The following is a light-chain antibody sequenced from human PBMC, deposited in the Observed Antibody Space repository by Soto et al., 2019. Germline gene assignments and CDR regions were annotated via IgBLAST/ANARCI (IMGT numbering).Light chain of an antibody. CDR1: QIVSNNY. CDR3: QQYDSSPPIT. Sequence: EIVLTQSPGTLSLSPGERSTLSCRASQIVSNNYLAWYQQKPGQAPRLLIYDASRRATGIPGRFSGSGSGTDFTLTISGLEPEDFAVYYCQQYDSSPPITFGQGTRLEIK. V-gene: IGKV3-20*01. J-gene: IGKJ5*01. CDR2: DAS.